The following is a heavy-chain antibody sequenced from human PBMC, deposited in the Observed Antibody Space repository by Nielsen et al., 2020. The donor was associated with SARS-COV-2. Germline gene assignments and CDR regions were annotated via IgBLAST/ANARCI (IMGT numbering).Heavy chain of an antibody. CDR2: ISGGGEST. CDR3: AKGTIIRVSEYYYMDV. D-gene: IGHD3-10*01. CDR1: GFKFSDCG. J-gene: IGHJ6*03. Sequence: GESLKISCVTSGFKFSDCGMSWVRQAPGKGLQWVSGISGGGESTSYAESVKGRFTISRDASKNTLYLQMNSLRVEDTAIYYCAKGTIIRVSEYYYMDVWGKGTTVTVSS. V-gene: IGHV3-23*01.